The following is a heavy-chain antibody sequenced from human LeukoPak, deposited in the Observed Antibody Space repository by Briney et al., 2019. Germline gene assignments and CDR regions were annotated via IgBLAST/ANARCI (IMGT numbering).Heavy chain of an antibody. J-gene: IGHJ4*02. Sequence: SQTLSLTCTVSGGSISSGSYYWSWIRQPAGKGLEWIGRIFTSGSTNYNPSLKSRVTISVDTSKNQFSLKLSSVTAADTAVYYCARESRSWSNVFDYWGQGTLVTVSS. CDR2: IFTSGST. V-gene: IGHV4-61*02. CDR3: ARESRSWSNVFDY. CDR1: GGSISSGSYY. D-gene: IGHD6-13*01.